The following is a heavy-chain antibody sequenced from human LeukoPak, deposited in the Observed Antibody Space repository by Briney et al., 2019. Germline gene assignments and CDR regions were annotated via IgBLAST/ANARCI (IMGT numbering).Heavy chain of an antibody. Sequence: SETLSLTRAGYGGSFSGYYWSSIRQPPGKGVEWVGVINHSGGTNYNPPLKSRVPIAVDTSKNRYCLKLSVSTAADTAVYYCARGGVLGLVTTPPPRAFDIWGQGTMVTVSS. CDR3: ARGGVLGLVTTPPPRAFDI. J-gene: IGHJ3*02. V-gene: IGHV4-34*01. CDR2: INHSGGT. CDR1: GGSFSGYY. D-gene: IGHD3/OR15-3a*01.